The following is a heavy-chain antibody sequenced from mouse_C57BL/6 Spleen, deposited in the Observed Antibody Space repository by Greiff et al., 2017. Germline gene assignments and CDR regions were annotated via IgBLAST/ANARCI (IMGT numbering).Heavy chain of an antibody. D-gene: IGHD1-1*01. CDR2: ISYDGSN. J-gene: IGHJ2*01. Sequence: DVKLQESGPGLVKPSQSLSLTCSVTGYSITSGYYWNWIRQFPGNKLEWMGYISYDGSNNYNPSLKNRISITRDTSKNQFFLKLNSVTTEDTATYYCARAATVVAPDYWGQGNTLTVSS. CDR1: GYSITSGYY. CDR3: ARAATVVAPDY. V-gene: IGHV3-6*01.